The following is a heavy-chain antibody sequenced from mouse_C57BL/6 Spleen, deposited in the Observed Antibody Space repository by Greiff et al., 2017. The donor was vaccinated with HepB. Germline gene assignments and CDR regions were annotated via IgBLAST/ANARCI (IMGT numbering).Heavy chain of an antibody. J-gene: IGHJ4*01. CDR3: ASGEGDYAMDY. CDR2: INYDGSST. Sequence: DVKLVESEGGLVQPGSSMKLSCTASGFTFSDYYMAWVRQVPEKGLEWVANINYDGSSTYYLDSLKSRFIISRDNAKNILYLQMSSLKSEDTATYYCASGEGDYAMDYWGQGTSVTVSS. CDR1: GFTFSDYY. V-gene: IGHV5-16*01.